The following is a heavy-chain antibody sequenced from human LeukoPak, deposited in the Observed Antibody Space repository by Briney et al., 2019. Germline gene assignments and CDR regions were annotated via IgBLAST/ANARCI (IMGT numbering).Heavy chain of an antibody. V-gene: IGHV3-48*03. CDR1: GFSFSSYE. Sequence: TGGSLRLSCAASGFSFSSYEMNWVRQAPGKGLEWVSYISSSGGSIYYADSVKGRFTISRDNAKNSVFLQMNSLRAEDTAVYYCARDSSGSAWRPNWCDPWGQGTLVTVSS. CDR3: ARDSSGSAWRPNWCDP. CDR2: ISSSGGSI. D-gene: IGHD6-19*01. J-gene: IGHJ5*02.